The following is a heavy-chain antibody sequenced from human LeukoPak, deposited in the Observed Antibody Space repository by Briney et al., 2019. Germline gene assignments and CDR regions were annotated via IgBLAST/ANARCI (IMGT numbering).Heavy chain of an antibody. CDR2: IYYSGST. V-gene: IGHV4-39*01. CDR1: GGSISSSSYY. CDR3: ARHPGIVVVVAATYGWFDP. D-gene: IGHD2-15*01. J-gene: IGHJ5*02. Sequence: PSETLSLTCTVSGGSISSSSYYWGWIRQPPGKGLEWIGSIYYSGSTYYNPSLKSRVTISVDTSKNQFSLKLSSVTAADTAVYYCARHPGIVVVVAATYGWFDPWGQGTLVTVSS.